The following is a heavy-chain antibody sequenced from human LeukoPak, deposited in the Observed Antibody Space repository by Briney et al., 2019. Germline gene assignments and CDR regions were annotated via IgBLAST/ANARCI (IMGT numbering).Heavy chain of an antibody. CDR1: GFTFSSYG. J-gene: IGHJ6*02. V-gene: IGHV3-30*18. CDR2: ISYDGSNK. CDR3: AKSQVPMTTVTAPEYYYYYYGMDV. D-gene: IGHD4-17*01. Sequence: GGSLRLSCAASGFTFSSYGMHWGRQAPGKGLEWVAVISYDGSNKYYADSVKVRFTISRDNSKNTLYLQMNSLRAEDTAVYYCAKSQVPMTTVTAPEYYYYYYGMDVWGQGTTVTVSS.